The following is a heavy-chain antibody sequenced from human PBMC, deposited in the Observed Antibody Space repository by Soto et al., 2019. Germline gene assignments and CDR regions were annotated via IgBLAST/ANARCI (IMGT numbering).Heavy chain of an antibody. D-gene: IGHD4-17*01. V-gene: IGHV1-69*13. CDR2: IIPIFGTA. CDR1: GGTFSSYA. J-gene: IGHJ4*02. Sequence: SVKVSCKASGGTFSSYAISWVRQAPGQGLEWIGRIIPIFGTANYAQKFQGRVTITADESTSTAYMKLSSLRSEDTAVYYCAKDRAPKYGDYVFDYWGQGTLVTSPQ. CDR3: AKDRAPKYGDYVFDY.